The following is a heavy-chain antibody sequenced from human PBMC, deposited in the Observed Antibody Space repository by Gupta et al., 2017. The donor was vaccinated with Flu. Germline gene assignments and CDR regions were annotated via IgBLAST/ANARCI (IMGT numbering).Heavy chain of an antibody. CDR1: SNYW. V-gene: IGHV3-7*01. J-gene: IGHJ3*02. CDR3: ARDPSFGAYDI. Sequence: SNYWMSWVRQAPGKGLEWVANMKPDGSDKYYMDSVKGRFTISRDNAKSSLYLQMNSLRVEDTAVYYCARDPSFGAYDIWGQGTMVTVSS. D-gene: IGHD3-10*01. CDR2: MKPDGSDK.